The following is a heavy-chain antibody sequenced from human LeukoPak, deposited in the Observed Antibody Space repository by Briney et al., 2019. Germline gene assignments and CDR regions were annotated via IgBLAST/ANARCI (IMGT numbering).Heavy chain of an antibody. CDR2: ISYDGSNK. D-gene: IGHD3-16*01. V-gene: IGHV3-30*18. Sequence: GGSLRLSCAASGFTFSSYGMHWVRQAPGKGLEWVAVISYDGSNKYYADSVKGRFTISRDNSKNTLYLQMNSLRAEDTAVYYCAKDQRGDRGHFDYWAREPWSPSPQ. CDR1: GFTFSSYG. CDR3: AKDQRGDRGHFDY. J-gene: IGHJ4*02.